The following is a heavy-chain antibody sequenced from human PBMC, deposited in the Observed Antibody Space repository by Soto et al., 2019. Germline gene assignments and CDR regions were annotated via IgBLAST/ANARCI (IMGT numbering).Heavy chain of an antibody. CDR2: INPNSGGT. CDR3: ARSGLALPYSASHWFDP. J-gene: IGHJ5*02. V-gene: IGHV1-2*02. Sequence: ASVKVSCKASGYTFTGYYMPWVRQAPGQRLEWMGWINPNSGGTNYAQKFQGRVTMTRDTSISTAYMELNSLRGEDTAVYYCARSGLALPYSASHWFDPWGHGTLVTVSS. CDR1: GYTFTGYY. D-gene: IGHD3-22*01.